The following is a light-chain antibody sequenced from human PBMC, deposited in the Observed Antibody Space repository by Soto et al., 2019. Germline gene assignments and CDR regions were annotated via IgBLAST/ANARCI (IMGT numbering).Light chain of an antibody. Sequence: EFTQSPGTLSLSPGERATLSCRASQNVRNNYIGWYQQKPGQAPRLLIYGASSRATGIPDRFSGTGSGTDFTLTISRLEPEDFAVYYCQQYGSSPLTFGGGTKVDIK. CDR3: QQYGSSPLT. J-gene: IGKJ4*01. CDR2: GAS. V-gene: IGKV3-20*01. CDR1: QNVRNNY.